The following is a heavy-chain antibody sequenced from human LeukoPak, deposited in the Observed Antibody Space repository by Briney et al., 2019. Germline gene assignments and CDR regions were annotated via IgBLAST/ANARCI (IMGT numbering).Heavy chain of an antibody. CDR1: GYRFANYW. V-gene: IGHV5-51*01. CDR3: ARVSDGYNDY. Sequence: GESLKISCKGSGYRFANYWIGWVRQMPGKGLESMGIIYPGDSDTGYSPSFQGQVTMSADKSISTAYLQWSSLKASDTAMYYCARVSDGYNDYWGQGTLVTVSS. CDR2: IYPGDSDT. D-gene: IGHD5-24*01. J-gene: IGHJ4*02.